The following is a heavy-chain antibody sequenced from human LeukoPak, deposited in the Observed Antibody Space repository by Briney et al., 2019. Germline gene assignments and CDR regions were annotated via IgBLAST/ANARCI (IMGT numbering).Heavy chain of an antibody. V-gene: IGHV3-23*01. D-gene: IGHD1-26*01. CDR3: ARDAGSYNNWFDP. Sequence: PGGSLRLSCAGSGFPFSSDAMNWVRQAPGKGLEWVASISGSTGSTQYADSVKGRFTVSRDNSKNTLYLQMNSLRAEDTAVYYCARDAGSYNNWFDPWGQGTLVTVSS. J-gene: IGHJ5*02. CDR1: GFPFSSDA. CDR2: ISGSTGST.